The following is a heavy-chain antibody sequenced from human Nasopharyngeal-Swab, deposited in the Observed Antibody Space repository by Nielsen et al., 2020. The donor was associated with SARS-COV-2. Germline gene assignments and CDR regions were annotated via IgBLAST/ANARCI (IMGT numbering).Heavy chain of an antibody. J-gene: IGHJ6*03. CDR3: ARTIGASRGYSYGSYYYMDV. CDR2: IYYSGST. V-gene: IGHV4-61*01. Sequence: SETLSLTCTVSGGSISSGSYYWSWIRQPPGKGLEWIGYIYYSGSTNYNPSLKSRVTISVDTSKNQFSLKLSSVTAADTAVYYCARTIGASRGYSYGSYYYMDVWGKGTTVTVSS. CDR1: GGSISSGSYY. D-gene: IGHD5-18*01.